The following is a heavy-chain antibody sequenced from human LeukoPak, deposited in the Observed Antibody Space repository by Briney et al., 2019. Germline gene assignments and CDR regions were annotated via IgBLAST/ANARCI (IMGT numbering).Heavy chain of an antibody. CDR2: IYYSGTT. V-gene: IGHV4-59*01. CDR1: GGSISTYY. J-gene: IGHJ4*02. Sequence: SETLSLTCTVSGGSISTYYWNWIRQPPGKGLEWIGYIYYSGTTNYNPSLKSRVSMSVDTSKNQFSLKLSSVTAADTAVYYCAAAGSSGYSRLGYWGQGTLVTVSS. CDR3: AAAGSSGYSRLGY. D-gene: IGHD3-22*01.